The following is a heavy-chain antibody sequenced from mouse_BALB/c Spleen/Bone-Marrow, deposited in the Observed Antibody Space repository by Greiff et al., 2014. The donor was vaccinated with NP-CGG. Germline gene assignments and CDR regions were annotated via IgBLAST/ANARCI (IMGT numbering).Heavy chain of an antibody. CDR3: ARGWDYEGYFDY. Sequence: QVQLQQPGAELARPGASVKMSCKASGYSFASYTMHWVKQRPGQGLEWIGYINPSSGYTNYNQKFKDKATLTADKSSSTAYMQLSSLTSEDSAVYYCARGWDYEGYFDYGGQGTTLTVSS. CDR1: GYSFASYT. D-gene: IGHD2-4*01. J-gene: IGHJ2*01. CDR2: INPSSGYT. V-gene: IGHV1-4*01.